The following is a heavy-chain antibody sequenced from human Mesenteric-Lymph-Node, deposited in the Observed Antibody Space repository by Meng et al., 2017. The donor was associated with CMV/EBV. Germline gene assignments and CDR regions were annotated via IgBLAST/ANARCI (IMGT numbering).Heavy chain of an antibody. CDR2: IKQDGSEK. CDR3: ARDRGYGYKFYYYGMDV. Sequence: GESLKISCAASGFTFSSYWMSWVRQAPGKGLEWVANIKQDGSEKYYVDSVKGRFTISRDNSKNTLYLQMNSLRAEDTAVYYCARDRGYGYKFYYYGMDVWGQGTTVTVSS. D-gene: IGHD5-24*01. J-gene: IGHJ6*02. CDR1: GFTFSSYW. V-gene: IGHV3-7*01.